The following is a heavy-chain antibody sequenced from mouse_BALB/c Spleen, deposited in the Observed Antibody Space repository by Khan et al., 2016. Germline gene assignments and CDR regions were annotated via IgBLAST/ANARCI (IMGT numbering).Heavy chain of an antibody. CDR3: AREGLNYDLAMVY. CDR2: ISTFYGDT. Sequence: QVQLKQSGAELVRPGVSVKTSCKGSGYTFTDYAIHWVKQCHAKSLERIGVISTFYGDTTYNQKFEGKATLTVDKSSSAAYLDLARLTSEDSAIYYCAREGLNYDLAMVYWGQGTTVTVSS. J-gene: IGHJ4*01. V-gene: IGHV1S137*01. CDR1: GYTFTDYA. D-gene: IGHD2-1*01.